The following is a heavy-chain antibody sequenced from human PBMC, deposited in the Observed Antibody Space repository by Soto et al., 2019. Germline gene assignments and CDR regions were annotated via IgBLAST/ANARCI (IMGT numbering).Heavy chain of an antibody. V-gene: IGHV1-69*01. CDR3: ARDQRLEDDAFDI. CDR1: GGSFRHYS. J-gene: IGHJ3*02. Sequence: QLQLVQSGAEVKKPGSSVKVSCKASGGSFRHYSISWVRQAPGQGLEWMGGIIPIFGTATYAQRFQGRVTLTADESTTTAYMEPSSLRSEDTAVYYCARDQRLEDDAFDIWGQGTMVSVSS. CDR2: IIPIFGTA. D-gene: IGHD1-1*01.